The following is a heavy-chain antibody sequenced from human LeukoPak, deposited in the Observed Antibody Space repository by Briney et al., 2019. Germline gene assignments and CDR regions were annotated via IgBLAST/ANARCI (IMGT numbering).Heavy chain of an antibody. J-gene: IGHJ4*02. CDR2: INHSGST. CDR3: ARERWAAGDY. V-gene: IGHV4-34*01. D-gene: IGHD6-13*01. Sequence: SETLSLTCAVYGGSFSGYYWSWIRQPPGKGLEWIGEINHSGSTNYNPSLKSRVTISVDMSKNQFSLKLSSVTAADTAVYYCARERWAAGDYWGQGTLVTVSS. CDR1: GGSFSGYY.